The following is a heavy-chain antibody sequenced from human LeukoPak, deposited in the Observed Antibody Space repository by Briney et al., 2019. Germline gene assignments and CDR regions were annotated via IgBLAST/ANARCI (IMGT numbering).Heavy chain of an antibody. CDR2: IIPIFGTA. CDR3: ARADYYYGSGTNYYYYGMDV. D-gene: IGHD3-10*01. Sequence: ASVKVSCKASGGTFSSYAISWVRQAPGQGLEWMGGIIPIFGTANYAQKFQGRVTITADESTSTAYMELSSLRSEDTAVYYCARADYYYGSGTNYYYYGMDVWGQGTTVTVSS. CDR1: GGTFSSYA. V-gene: IGHV1-69*13. J-gene: IGHJ6*02.